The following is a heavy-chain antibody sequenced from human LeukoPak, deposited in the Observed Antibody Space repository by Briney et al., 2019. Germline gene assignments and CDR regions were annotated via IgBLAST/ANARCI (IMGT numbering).Heavy chain of an antibody. CDR1: GFTFNNYW. J-gene: IGHJ4*02. CDR3: ARGASSGYRIDY. V-gene: IGHV3-74*01. D-gene: IGHD5-18*01. CDR2: ISKDGSTT. Sequence: GGSLRLSCAASGFTFNNYWMHWVRQAPGKGLVWVSRISKDGSTTNYADSVKGRFTISRDNAKNTLYLQMNSLTAENTALYYCARGASSGYRIDYWGQGTLVTVSS.